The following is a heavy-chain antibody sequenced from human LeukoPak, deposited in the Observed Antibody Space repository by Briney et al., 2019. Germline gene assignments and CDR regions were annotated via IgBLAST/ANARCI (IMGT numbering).Heavy chain of an antibody. CDR1: GGTFSSYA. V-gene: IGHV1-69*05. D-gene: IGHD3-3*01. CDR3: ASTPPYDSWSGTASNWFDP. J-gene: IGHJ5*02. Sequence: SVKVSCKASGGTFSSYAISWVRQAPGQGLEWMGGIIPIFGTANYAQKFQGRVTITTDESTSTAYMELSSLRSEDTAVYYCASTPPYDSWSGTASNWFDPWGQGTLVTVSS. CDR2: IIPIFGTA.